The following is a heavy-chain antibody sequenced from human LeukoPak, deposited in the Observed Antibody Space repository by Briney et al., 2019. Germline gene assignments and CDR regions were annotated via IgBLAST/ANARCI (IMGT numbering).Heavy chain of an antibody. V-gene: IGHV3-48*03. CDR2: ISSSGSTI. CDR1: GFTFSSYE. D-gene: IGHD3-16*01. J-gene: IGHJ6*03. Sequence: GGSLRLSCAASGFTFSSYEMNWVRQAPGKGLEWVSYISSSGSTIYYADSVKGRFTISRANAKISLYLQMYSLRAESRAVYYCAEGSKAVLITRDHYMDVWGTGTTVTISS. CDR3: AEGSKAVLITRDHYMDV.